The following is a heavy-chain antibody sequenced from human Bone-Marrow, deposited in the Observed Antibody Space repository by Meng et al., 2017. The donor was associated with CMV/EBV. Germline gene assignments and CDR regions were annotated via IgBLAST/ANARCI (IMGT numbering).Heavy chain of an antibody. D-gene: IGHD1-26*01. V-gene: IGHV3-74*01. CDR1: GFTFSSYW. CDR2: INSDGSST. J-gene: IGHJ5*02. Sequence: GESLKISCAASGFTFSSYWMHWVRQAPGKGLVWVSRINSDGSSTSYADSVKGRFTISRDNAKNTLYLQMNGLRAEDTAVYYCARGRGSGSYWAWFDPWGQGTLVTVSS. CDR3: ARGRGSGSYWAWFDP.